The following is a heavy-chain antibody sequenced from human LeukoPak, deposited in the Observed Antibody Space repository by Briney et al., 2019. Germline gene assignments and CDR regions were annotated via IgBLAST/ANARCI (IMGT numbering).Heavy chain of an antibody. V-gene: IGHV3-74*01. CDR1: GFTFSSYW. Sequence: PGGSLRLSCAASGFTFSSYWMHWVRQAPGKGLVWVSHINGDGSTTSYADSVKGRFTISRDNAKNTVYLQMNSLRAEDTAVYYCARGWYGDPRSTFDIWGQGTMVTVSS. CDR2: INGDGSTT. J-gene: IGHJ3*02. D-gene: IGHD4-17*01. CDR3: ARGWYGDPRSTFDI.